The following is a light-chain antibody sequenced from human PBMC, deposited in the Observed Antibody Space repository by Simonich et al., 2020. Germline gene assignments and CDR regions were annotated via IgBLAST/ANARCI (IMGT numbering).Light chain of an antibody. V-gene: IGLV2-14*01. CDR1: DSDVGGSNY. CDR3: SSYTSSSTWV. Sequence: QSALTQPASVSGSPGQSITISCPGTDSDVGGSNYVSWYQQHPGKAPKHMIYDVSKRPSGVSNRFSGSKSGNTASLTISGLQAEDEADYYCSSYTSSSTWVFGGGTKLTVL. CDR2: DVS. J-gene: IGLJ3*02.